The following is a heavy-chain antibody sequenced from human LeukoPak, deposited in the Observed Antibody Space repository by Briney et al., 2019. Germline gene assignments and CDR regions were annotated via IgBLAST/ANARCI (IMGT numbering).Heavy chain of an antibody. J-gene: IGHJ4*02. Sequence: PGGSLRLSCAASGFTFSGSAMHWVRQASGKGLEWVGRIRSKANSYATAYAASENGRFTVSRDDSKNTAYLQMNSLKTEDTAVYYCTSAPATVFDYWGQGTLVTVSS. V-gene: IGHV3-73*01. CDR3: TSAPATVFDY. CDR2: IRSKANSYAT. D-gene: IGHD2-2*01. CDR1: GFTFSGSA.